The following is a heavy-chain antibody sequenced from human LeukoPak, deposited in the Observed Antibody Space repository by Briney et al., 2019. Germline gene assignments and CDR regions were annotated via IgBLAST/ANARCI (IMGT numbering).Heavy chain of an antibody. Sequence: SVKVSCKASGGTFSSYAISWVRQAPGQGLEWMGRIIPIFGTANYAQKFQGRVTITTDESTSTAYMELSSLRSEDTAVYYCARDLTDRDGYNSNWFNPWGQGTLVTVSS. J-gene: IGHJ5*02. D-gene: IGHD5-24*01. CDR3: ARDLTDRDGYNSNWFNP. V-gene: IGHV1-69*05. CDR1: GGTFSSYA. CDR2: IIPIFGTA.